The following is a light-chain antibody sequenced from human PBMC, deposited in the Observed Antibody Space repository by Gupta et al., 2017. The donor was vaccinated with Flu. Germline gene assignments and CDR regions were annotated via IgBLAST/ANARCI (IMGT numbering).Light chain of an antibody. CDR1: TSDAGNYDL. J-gene: IGLJ1*01. Sequence: QSALPQPASVSGALGLTIPSSCTRTTSDAGNYDLVSWYQQHPGKAPKLIIYEGSKRPSGISNRFSGSKSGNTASLTISGLQAEDEADYYCCSYAGSGTYVFGTGTKVTVL. CDR3: CSYAGSGTYV. V-gene: IGLV2-23*01. CDR2: EGS.